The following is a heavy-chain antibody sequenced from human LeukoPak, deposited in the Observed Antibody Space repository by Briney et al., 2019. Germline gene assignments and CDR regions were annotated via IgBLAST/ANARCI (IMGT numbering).Heavy chain of an antibody. Sequence: PGRYLRLYCAASGFTFDDYAMHWVRQAPGKGLEWVSGISWNSGSIGYADSVKVRFTISRDNAKNSLHLQMNSLRAEDTALYHCAKDSGGWYRFWDYWGQGTLVTVSS. D-gene: IGHD6-19*01. CDR2: ISWNSGSI. V-gene: IGHV3-9*01. CDR3: AKDSGGWYRFWDY. CDR1: GFTFDDYA. J-gene: IGHJ4*02.